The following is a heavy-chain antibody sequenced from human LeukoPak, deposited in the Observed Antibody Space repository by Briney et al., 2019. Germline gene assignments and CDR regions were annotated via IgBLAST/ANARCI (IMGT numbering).Heavy chain of an antibody. CDR2: ISYDGSKV. J-gene: IGHJ4*02. V-gene: IGHV3-30*03. CDR1: GYTFSNYG. CDR3: TRDSGGFGLDF. D-gene: IGHD3-10*01. Sequence: GGSLRLSCTASGYTFSNYGMHWVRQGPGKGLEWVAVISYDGSKVFYGDFVKGRFTISRDNAKNSLYLQMNTMRAEDTAVYYCTRDSGGFGLDFWGQGTLVTVSS.